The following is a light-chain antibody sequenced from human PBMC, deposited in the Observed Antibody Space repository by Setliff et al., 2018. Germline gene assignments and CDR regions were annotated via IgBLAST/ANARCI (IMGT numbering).Light chain of an antibody. CDR1: SSDVGYYNY. V-gene: IGLV2-14*01. CDR3: SSYTSSSTRV. Sequence: QSALPQPASVPGSPGQSITISCTGTSSDVGYYNYVSWYQQHPGKAPKLMIYEVSNRPSGVSNRFSGSKSGNTASLTISGLQAEDEADYYCSSYTSSSTRVFGTGTKGTVL. CDR2: EVS. J-gene: IGLJ1*01.